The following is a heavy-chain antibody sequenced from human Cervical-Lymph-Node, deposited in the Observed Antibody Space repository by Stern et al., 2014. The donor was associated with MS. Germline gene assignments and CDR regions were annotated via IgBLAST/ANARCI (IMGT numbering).Heavy chain of an antibody. CDR2: ISGSGGST. CDR1: GFTFSSYA. CDR3: AKVEVAALFDY. V-gene: IGHV3-23*04. J-gene: IGHJ4*02. Sequence: EDQLVESGGGLVQPGGSLRPSCAASGFTFSSYAMSWVCQAPGQGLEWVSAISGSGGSTYYADSVKGRFTISRDNSKNTLYLQMNSLRAEDTAVYYCAKVEVAALFDYWGQGTLVTVSS. D-gene: IGHD2-15*01.